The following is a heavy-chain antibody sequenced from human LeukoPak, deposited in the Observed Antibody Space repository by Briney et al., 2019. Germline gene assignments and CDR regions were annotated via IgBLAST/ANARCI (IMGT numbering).Heavy chain of an antibody. CDR1: GGSISSYY. CDR2: IYYSGST. J-gene: IGHJ5*02. V-gene: IGHV4-59*01. D-gene: IGHD1-26*01. Sequence: KPSETLSLTCTVSGGSISSYYWSWIRQPPGKGLGWIGYIYYSGSTNYNPSLKSRVTISVDTSKNQFSLKLSSVAAADTAVYYCARGASGSYFWFDPWGQGTLVTVSS. CDR3: ARGASGSYFWFDP.